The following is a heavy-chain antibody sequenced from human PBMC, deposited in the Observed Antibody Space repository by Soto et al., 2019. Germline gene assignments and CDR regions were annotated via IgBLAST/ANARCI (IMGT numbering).Heavy chain of an antibody. Sequence: GESLKISCKGSGYSFTSYWIGWVRQMPGKGLEWMGIIYPGDSDTRYSPSFQGQVTISADKSISTAYLQWSSLKASDTAMYYCAATHPLYTTSRGGSYGMDVWGQGTMVTVSS. CDR3: AATHPLYTTSRGGSYGMDV. CDR2: IYPGDSDT. J-gene: IGHJ6*02. D-gene: IGHD2-2*02. V-gene: IGHV5-51*01. CDR1: GYSFTSYW.